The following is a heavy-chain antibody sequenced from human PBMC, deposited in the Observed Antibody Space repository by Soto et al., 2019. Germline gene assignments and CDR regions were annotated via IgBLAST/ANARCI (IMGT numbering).Heavy chain of an antibody. J-gene: IGHJ4*02. CDR3: ARVPAGGNSDYFDY. CDR2: IYYTGST. CDR1: GGSISSGDYY. Sequence: QVQLQESGPGLVKPSQTLSLTCTVSGGSISSGDYYWSWIRQPPGKAREWIGYIYYTGSTYYHPSLKSRVTMSVDTSKNQFSLKLSSVTAADTAVYYCARVPAGGNSDYFDYWGQGTLVTVSS. D-gene: IGHD2-21*02. V-gene: IGHV4-30-4*01.